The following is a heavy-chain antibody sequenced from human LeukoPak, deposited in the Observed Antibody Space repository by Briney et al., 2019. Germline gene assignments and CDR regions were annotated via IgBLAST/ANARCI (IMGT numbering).Heavy chain of an antibody. CDR1: GFTFSSYA. CDR2: FSGSGGST. V-gene: IGHV3-23*01. Sequence: GGSLRLSCAASGFTFSSYAMSWVRQAPGKGLECISGFSGSGGSTYYADSVKGRFTISRDNSKNTLYLQMNSLRADDTAVYYCAKSGYNRFDYWGQGTLVTVSS. J-gene: IGHJ4*02. D-gene: IGHD5-24*01. CDR3: AKSGYNRFDY.